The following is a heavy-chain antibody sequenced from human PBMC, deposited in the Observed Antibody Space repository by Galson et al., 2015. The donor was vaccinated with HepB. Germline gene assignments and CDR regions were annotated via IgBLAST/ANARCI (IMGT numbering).Heavy chain of an antibody. CDR1: GFTFSSYA. V-gene: IGHV3-23*01. CDR3: AKESIVVVTANNWFDP. D-gene: IGHD2-21*02. Sequence: SLRLSCAASGFTFSSYAMSWVRQAPGKGLEWVSAISGSGGSTYYADSVKGRFTISRDNSKNTLYLQMNSLRAEDTAVYYCAKESIVVVTANNWFDPWGQGTLVTVSS. J-gene: IGHJ5*02. CDR2: ISGSGGST.